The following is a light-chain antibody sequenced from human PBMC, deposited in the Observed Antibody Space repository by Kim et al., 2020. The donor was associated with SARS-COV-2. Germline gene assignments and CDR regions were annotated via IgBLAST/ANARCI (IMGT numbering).Light chain of an antibody. V-gene: IGLV3-1*01. Sequence: SPGQTASLTCSGDKLGDKYACWYQQKPGQSPVLVIYQDSKRPSGIPERFSGSNSGNTATLTISGTQAMDEADYYCQAWDSSTAWVFGGGTQLTVL. CDR1: KLGDKY. CDR2: QDS. CDR3: QAWDSSTAWV. J-gene: IGLJ3*02.